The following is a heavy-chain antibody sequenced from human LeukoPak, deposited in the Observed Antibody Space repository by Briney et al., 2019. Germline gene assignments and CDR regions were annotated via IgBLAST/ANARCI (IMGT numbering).Heavy chain of an antibody. V-gene: IGHV1-2*06. Sequence: ASVKVSCKASGCTFTGYYMHWVRQAPGQGLEWMGRINPKSGGTNYAQKFQGSVTMTRDTSISTAYMELTRLRSDDTAVYYCATGNTYAYDYWGQGTLITVSS. CDR3: ATGNTYAYDY. CDR2: INPKSGGT. CDR1: GCTFTGYY. D-gene: IGHD3-16*01. J-gene: IGHJ4*02.